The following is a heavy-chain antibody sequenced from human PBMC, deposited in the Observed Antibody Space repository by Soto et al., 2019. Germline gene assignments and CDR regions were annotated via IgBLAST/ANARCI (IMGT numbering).Heavy chain of an antibody. Sequence: QVQLVESGGGVVQPGRSLRLSCAASGFTFSSYGMHWVRQAPGKGLEWVAVIWYDGSKKYYADSVKGRFTISRDNSKNTLYLQMNSLRAEDTAVYYCARVAARGGMDVWGQGTTVTVSS. J-gene: IGHJ6*02. D-gene: IGHD6-6*01. CDR1: GFTFSSYG. CDR3: ARVAARGGMDV. V-gene: IGHV3-33*01. CDR2: IWYDGSKK.